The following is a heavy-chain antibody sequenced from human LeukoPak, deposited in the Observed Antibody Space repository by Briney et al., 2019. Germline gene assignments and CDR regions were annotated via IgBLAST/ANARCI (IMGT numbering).Heavy chain of an antibody. Sequence: PSETLSLTCTVSGGSISSYYWSWIRQPPGKGLEWIGYIYYSGSTNYNPSLKSRVTISVDTSKNQFSLKLSSVTAADTAVYCCARDIYGDYGPGWFDPWGQGTLVTVSS. CDR3: ARDIYGDYGPGWFDP. D-gene: IGHD4-17*01. CDR2: IYYSGST. CDR1: GGSISSYY. V-gene: IGHV4-59*01. J-gene: IGHJ5*02.